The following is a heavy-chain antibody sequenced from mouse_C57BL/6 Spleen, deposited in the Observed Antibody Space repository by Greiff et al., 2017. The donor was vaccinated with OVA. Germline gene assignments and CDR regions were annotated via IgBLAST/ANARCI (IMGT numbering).Heavy chain of an antibody. CDR2: IDPSDSYT. CDR3: ASGYHFDY. Sequence: QVQLQQPGAELVKPGASVKLSCKASGYTFTSYWMQWVKQRPGQGLEWIGEIDPSDSYTNYTQKFKGKATLTVDTSSSTAYMQLSSLTSEDSAVYYCASGYHFDYWGQGTTLTVSS. J-gene: IGHJ2*01. V-gene: IGHV1-50*01. D-gene: IGHD2-2*01. CDR1: GYTFTSYW.